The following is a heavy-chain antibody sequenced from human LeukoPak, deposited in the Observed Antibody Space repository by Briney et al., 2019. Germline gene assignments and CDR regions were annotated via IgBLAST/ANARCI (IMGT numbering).Heavy chain of an antibody. Sequence: ASVKVSCKASGYTFTSYDINWVRQATGQGLEWMGWMNPNSGNTGYAQKFQGRVTMTRNTSISTAYMELRSLRSDDTAVYYCARDLGQYYDTSDNWFDPWGQGTLVTVSS. CDR2: MNPNSGNT. D-gene: IGHD3-22*01. V-gene: IGHV1-8*01. CDR1: GYTFTSYD. CDR3: ARDLGQYYDTSDNWFDP. J-gene: IGHJ5*02.